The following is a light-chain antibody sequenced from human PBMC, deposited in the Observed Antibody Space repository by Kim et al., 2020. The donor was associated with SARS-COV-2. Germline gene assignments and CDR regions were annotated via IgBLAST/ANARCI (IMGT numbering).Light chain of an antibody. CDR2: QDS. V-gene: IGLV3-1*01. J-gene: IGLJ1*01. CDR1: KLGDKY. CDR3: QAWDSSTEV. Sequence: SYELTQPPSVSVSPGQTASITCSGDKLGDKYACWYQQKPGQSPVLVIYQDSKRPSGIPERFSGSNSGNTATLTISWTQAMDEADYYCQAWDSSTEVFGT.